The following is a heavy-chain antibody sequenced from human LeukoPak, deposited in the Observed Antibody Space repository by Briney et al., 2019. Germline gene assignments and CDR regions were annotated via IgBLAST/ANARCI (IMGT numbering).Heavy chain of an antibody. J-gene: IGHJ4*02. Sequence: SETLSLTCTVSGGSISSYSWSWIRQPPGKGLEWIGHIYYRGSTNYNPSLKSRATISVDTSKNQFSLKLSSVTAADTAVYYCARHLGMVRGVTTAHFDYWGQGTLVTVSS. CDR3: ARHLGMVRGVTTAHFDY. CDR2: IYYRGST. V-gene: IGHV4-59*08. CDR1: GGSISSYS. D-gene: IGHD3-10*01.